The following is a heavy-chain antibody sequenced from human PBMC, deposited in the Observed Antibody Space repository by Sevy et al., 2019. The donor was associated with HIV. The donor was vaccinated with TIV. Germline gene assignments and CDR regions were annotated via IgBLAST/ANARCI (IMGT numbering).Heavy chain of an antibody. D-gene: IGHD3-10*01. CDR3: TRARDRGDYCSGIYFYDYGMDV. J-gene: IGHJ6*02. CDR2: IRSKVSGGTT. V-gene: IGHV3-49*03. CDR1: GFTFGDFA. Sequence: GGSLRLSCTASGFTFGDFAMSWFRQVPGKGLGWEGFIRSKVSGGTTKYAGSAKGRVTISRDDFKSIAYLQMNSLKTEDTAMYYCTRARDRGDYCSGIYFYDYGMDVWGQGTTVTVSS.